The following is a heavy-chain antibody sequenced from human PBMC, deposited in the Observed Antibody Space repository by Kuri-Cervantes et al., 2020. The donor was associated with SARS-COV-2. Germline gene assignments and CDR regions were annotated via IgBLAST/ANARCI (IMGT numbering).Heavy chain of an antibody. CDR1: GFTFSSYA. D-gene: IGHD1-26*01. Sequence: GGSLRLSCAPSGFTFSSYAMSWVRQAPGKGLEWVSAISGSGGSTYYADSVKGRFTISRDNSKNTLYLQMNSLRAEDTAVYYCARSLGGRYSSSLAYWGQGTLVTVSS. CDR3: ARSLGGRYSSSLAY. J-gene: IGHJ4*02. CDR2: ISGSGGST. V-gene: IGHV3-23*01.